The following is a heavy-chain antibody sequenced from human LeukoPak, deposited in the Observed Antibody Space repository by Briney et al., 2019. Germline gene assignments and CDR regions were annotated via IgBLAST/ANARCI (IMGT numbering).Heavy chain of an antibody. CDR1: GYTFNTYG. J-gene: IGHJ5*02. CDR3: ARKGCTGDCYRFDP. Sequence: ASVKVSCKDSGYTFNTYGISWVRQAPGQRPEWMGWINTDNGNTKYAQKFQGRVTMTTDTSTSTAYMELSSLRSDDTAVYYCARKGCTGDCYRFDPWGQGTLVTVSS. V-gene: IGHV1-18*01. CDR2: INTDNGNT. D-gene: IGHD2-21*02.